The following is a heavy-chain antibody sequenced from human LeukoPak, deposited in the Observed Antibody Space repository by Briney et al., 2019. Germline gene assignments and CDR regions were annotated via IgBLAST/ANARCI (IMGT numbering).Heavy chain of an antibody. CDR2: INSDGSST. CDR3: ARGNGHLFYDFWSGYFDFDY. D-gene: IGHD3-3*01. Sequence: PGGSLRLSCAASGFTFSSYWMHWVRQAPGKGLVWVSRINSDGSSTSYADSVKGRFTISRDNAKNTLYLQMNSLRAEDTAVYYCARGNGHLFYDFWSGYFDFDYWGQGTLVTVSS. CDR1: GFTFSSYW. J-gene: IGHJ4*02. V-gene: IGHV3-74*01.